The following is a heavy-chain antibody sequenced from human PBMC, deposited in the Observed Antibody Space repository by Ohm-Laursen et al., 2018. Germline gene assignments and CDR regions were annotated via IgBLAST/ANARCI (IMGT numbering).Heavy chain of an antibody. V-gene: IGHV4-39*01. J-gene: IGHJ3*01. CDR3: ARAFWNGYNDAFDV. CDR1: GGSISSSSYC. Sequence: GTLSLTCNVSGGSISSSSYCWAWIRQPPGKGLEWIGNIYYSGSTYYNPSLRSRVSISIHTSQNQFSLKLSSVTATDTAVYYCARAFWNGYNDAFDVWGQGTMVTVSS. CDR2: IYYSGST. D-gene: IGHD3-3*01.